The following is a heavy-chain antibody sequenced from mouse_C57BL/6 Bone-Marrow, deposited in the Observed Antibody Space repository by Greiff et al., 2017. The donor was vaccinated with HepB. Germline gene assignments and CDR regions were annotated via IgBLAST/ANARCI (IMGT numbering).Heavy chain of an antibody. CDR2: IYPRSGNT. CDR1: GYTFTSYG. V-gene: IGHV1-81*01. D-gene: IGHD1-1*01. CDR3: ARSPDYYGSSSWFAY. Sequence: VQLQQSGAELARPGASVKLSCKASGYTFTSYGISWVKQSTVQGLEWIGEIYPRSGNTYYNEKFKGKATLTADKSSSTAYMELRSLTSEDSAVYFCARSPDYYGSSSWFAYWGQGTLVTVSA. J-gene: IGHJ3*01.